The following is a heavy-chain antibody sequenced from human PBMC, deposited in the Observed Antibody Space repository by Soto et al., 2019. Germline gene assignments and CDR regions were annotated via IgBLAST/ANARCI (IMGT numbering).Heavy chain of an antibody. CDR1: GNIFTNHG. CDR3: ATAYYYDSSGSEPYYFDY. CDR2: ISAHTGNA. Sequence: QVQLVQSGAEVKKPGASVKVSCKASGNIFTNHGITWVRQAPGPGLEWMGWISAHTGNANYAQKLQGRVTMTIDTSTRTADMDLRSLMSGDTAVYFCATAYYYDSSGSEPYYFDYGGQGTLVTVSS. D-gene: IGHD3-22*01. J-gene: IGHJ4*02. V-gene: IGHV1-18*04.